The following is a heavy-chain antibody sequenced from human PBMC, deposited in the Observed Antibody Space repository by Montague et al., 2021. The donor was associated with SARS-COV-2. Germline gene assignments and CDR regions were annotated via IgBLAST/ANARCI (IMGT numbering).Heavy chain of an antibody. CDR1: GGSISGFY. Sequence: SETLSLTCSVSGGSISGFYWSWIRLSPGKGLEWHGFMYVTCNSNTNYNPSVKSRVSMSADTSRNEFLLRLSSVTAEDTAVYFCSTLYGDYHSSFDFWGQGVLVTVSS. CDR2: MYVTCNSNT. CDR3: STLYGDYHSSFDF. V-gene: IGHV4-4*08. J-gene: IGHJ4*02. D-gene: IGHD4-17*01.